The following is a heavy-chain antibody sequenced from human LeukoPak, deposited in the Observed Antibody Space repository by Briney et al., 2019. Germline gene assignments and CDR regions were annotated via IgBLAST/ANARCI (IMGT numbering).Heavy chain of an antibody. Sequence: SGTLSLTCAVYGGSFSGYYWSWIRQPPGKGLEWIGEINHSGSTNYNPSLKSRVTISVDTSRNQFSLNLSSVTAADTAVYYCARGYSGWYIRWFDPWGQGTLVTVSS. CDR3: ARGYSGWYIRWFDP. CDR2: INHSGST. V-gene: IGHV4-34*01. CDR1: GGSFSGYY. D-gene: IGHD6-19*01. J-gene: IGHJ5*02.